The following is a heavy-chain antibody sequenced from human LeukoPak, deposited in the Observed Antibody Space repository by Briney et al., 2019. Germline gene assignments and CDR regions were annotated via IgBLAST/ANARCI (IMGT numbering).Heavy chain of an antibody. J-gene: IGHJ4*02. CDR3: ARAPDDDYGDYFDY. V-gene: IGHV3-7*01. CDR1: GFTFSSYW. D-gene: IGHD4-17*01. CDR2: IKQDGSEK. Sequence: GGSLRLSCAASGFTFSSYWMSWVRRTPGKGLEWVVNIKQDGSEKYYVDSVKGRFTISRDNAKNSLYLQMNSLRAEDTAVYYCARAPDDDYGDYFDYWGQGTLVTVST.